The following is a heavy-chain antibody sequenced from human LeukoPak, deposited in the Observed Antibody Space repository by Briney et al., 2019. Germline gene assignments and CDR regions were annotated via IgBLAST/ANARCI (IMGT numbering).Heavy chain of an antibody. CDR2: ISSSSSYI. CDR1: GFTFSSYG. Sequence: GGSLRLSCAASGFTFSSYGMHWVRQAPGKGLEWVSSISSSSSYIYYADSVKGRFTISRDNAKNSLYLQMNSLRAEDTAVYYCARDRRVAAVNWFDPWGQGTLVTVSS. J-gene: IGHJ5*02. D-gene: IGHD2-15*01. V-gene: IGHV3-21*01. CDR3: ARDRRVAAVNWFDP.